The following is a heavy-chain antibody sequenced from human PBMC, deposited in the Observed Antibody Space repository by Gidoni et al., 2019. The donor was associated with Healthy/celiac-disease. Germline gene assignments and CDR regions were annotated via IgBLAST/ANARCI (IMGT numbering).Heavy chain of an antibody. Sequence: QVQLVQSGAEVKKPGSSVKVSCKASGGTFSSYAISWVRQAPGQGLEWMGGIIPIFGTANYAQKFQGRVTITADESTSTAYMELSSLRSEDTAVYYCASYDSSGYYYPWDAFDIWGQGTMVTVSS. CDR2: IIPIFGTA. CDR1: GGTFSSYA. V-gene: IGHV1-69*01. CDR3: ASYDSSGYYYPWDAFDI. D-gene: IGHD3-22*01. J-gene: IGHJ3*02.